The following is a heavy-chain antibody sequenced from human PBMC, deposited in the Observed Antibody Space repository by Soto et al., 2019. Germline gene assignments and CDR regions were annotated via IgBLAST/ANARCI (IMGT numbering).Heavy chain of an antibody. J-gene: IGHJ4*02. CDR2: IYYSGST. CDR3: ASTSSGYSYGYRY. Sequence: SETLSLTCTVSGGSISIGDYYWSWIRQPPGKGLEWIGYIYYSGSTYYNPSLKSRVTISVDTSKNQFSLKLSSVTAADTAVYYCASTSSGYSYGYRYWGQGTLVTVSS. V-gene: IGHV4-30-4*01. D-gene: IGHD5-18*01. CDR1: GGSISIGDYY.